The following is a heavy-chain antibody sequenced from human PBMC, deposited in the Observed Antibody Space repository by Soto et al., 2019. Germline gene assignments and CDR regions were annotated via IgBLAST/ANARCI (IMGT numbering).Heavy chain of an antibody. V-gene: IGHV1-69*06. D-gene: IGHD5-18*01. Sequence: SVKVSCKASGGTFGSDAITWVRQAPGQGLEWVGRIIPIFGTTNYAQNLQGRVTISADKSTLTSYRGLSGLTSDDTALYYCATPSFAQSTAVVDYWGQGTLVTVSS. CDR3: ATPSFAQSTAVVDY. J-gene: IGHJ4*02. CDR2: IIPIFGTT. CDR1: GGTFGSDA.